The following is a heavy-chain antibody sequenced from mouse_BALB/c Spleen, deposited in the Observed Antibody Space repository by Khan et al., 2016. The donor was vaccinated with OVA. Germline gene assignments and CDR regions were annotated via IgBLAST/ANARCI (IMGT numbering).Heavy chain of an antibody. Sequence: QVQLQQPGAELVRPGASVKLSCKASAYIFTDYWMNWVKQRPGQGLEWIGMIDPSDSETHYNQIFKDKATLTVNKSSSTAYMQLSSLTSEDSAVYYCERCLMEAMDYWGQGTSVTVSS. CDR3: ERCLMEAMDY. J-gene: IGHJ4*01. CDR2: IDPSDSET. CDR1: AYIFTDYW. V-gene: IGHV1-61*01.